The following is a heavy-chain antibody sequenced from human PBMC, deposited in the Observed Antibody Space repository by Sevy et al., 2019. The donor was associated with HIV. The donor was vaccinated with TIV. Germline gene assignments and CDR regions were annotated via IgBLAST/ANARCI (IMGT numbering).Heavy chain of an antibody. CDR3: TTMGWHGGFDI. D-gene: IGHD4-17*01. CDR2: IKSKNDGGTT. J-gene: IGHJ3*02. Sequence: GGSLRLSCAVSGFSFDSYGMTWVRQAPGKGLELVGRIKSKNDGGTTDYAAPVIGRFTISRDDSKSTLYLRMNSLKIEDTAVYYCTTMGWHGGFDIWGQGAMVTVSS. CDR1: GFSFDSYG. V-gene: IGHV3-15*01.